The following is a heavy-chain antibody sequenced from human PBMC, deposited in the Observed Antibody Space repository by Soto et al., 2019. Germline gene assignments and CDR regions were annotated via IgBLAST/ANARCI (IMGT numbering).Heavy chain of an antibody. CDR2: ISASGGNT. J-gene: IGHJ4*02. D-gene: IGHD3-9*01. CDR1: EFTFITYA. V-gene: IGHV3-23*01. Sequence: EVRLLESGGGLVQPGGSLRLSCAASEFTFITYAMTWVRQAPGKGLEWVSAISASGGNTYYSDSVKSRFTISRDNSKNTVHLQMNSLRAEDTAVYYCARKPGYFLDYWGQGTLVTVSS. CDR3: ARKPGYFLDY.